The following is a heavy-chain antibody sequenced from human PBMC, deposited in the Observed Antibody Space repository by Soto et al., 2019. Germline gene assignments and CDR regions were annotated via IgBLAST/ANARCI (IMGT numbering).Heavy chain of an antibody. CDR1: GFTFSDYY. J-gene: IGHJ6*03. CDR2: ISSSGSTI. CDR3: ARDSLPTTSWYYYYMDV. Sequence: GSLRLSCAASGFTFSDYYMSWIRQAPGKGLERVSYISSSGSTIYYADSVKGRFTISRDNAKNSLYLQMNSLRAEDTAVYYCARDSLPTTSWYYYYMDVWGKGTTVTVSS. D-gene: IGHD4-4*01. V-gene: IGHV3-11*01.